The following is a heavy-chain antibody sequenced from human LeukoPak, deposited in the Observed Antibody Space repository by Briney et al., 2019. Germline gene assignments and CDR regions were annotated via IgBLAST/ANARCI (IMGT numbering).Heavy chain of an antibody. CDR3: ARGGYYDSSGYGLDY. D-gene: IGHD3-22*01. J-gene: IGHJ4*02. V-gene: IGHV3-30-3*01. Sequence: GGSLRLSCAASGFTFSSYAMHWVRQAPGKGLEWVAVISYDGSNKYYADSVKGRFTISRDNSKNTLYLQMNSLRAEDTAVYYCARGGYYDSSGYGLDYWGQGTLVTVSS. CDR2: ISYDGSNK. CDR1: GFTFSSYA.